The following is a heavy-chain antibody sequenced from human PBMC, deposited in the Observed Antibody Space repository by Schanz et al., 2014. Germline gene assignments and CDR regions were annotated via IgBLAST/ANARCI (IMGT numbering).Heavy chain of an antibody. V-gene: IGHV3-11*01. CDR1: GFAVDNYY. J-gene: IGHJ4*02. CDR2: ITYNGGTI. CDR3: ANNWNLDY. Sequence: VQLVESGGGLVQPGGSLRLSCAASGFAVDNYYMSCVRQAPGKGLEWISYITYNGGTIYYADSVKGRFTVSRDNAENALYLQMNSLRAEDTAVYYCANNWNLDYWGQGTLVTVSS. D-gene: IGHD1-20*01.